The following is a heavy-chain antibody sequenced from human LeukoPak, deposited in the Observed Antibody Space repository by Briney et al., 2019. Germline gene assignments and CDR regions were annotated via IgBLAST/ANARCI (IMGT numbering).Heavy chain of an antibody. Sequence: GGSLRLSCVASEFTFSSYWMSWVRQAPGKGPEWVANIKQDGSEKYYVDSVKGRFTISRDNAKNSLYLQMSSLRAEDTAVYYCARDGGYCSGGSCYWEYWGQGTLVTVSS. CDR1: EFTFSSYW. D-gene: IGHD2-15*01. J-gene: IGHJ4*02. V-gene: IGHV3-7*01. CDR2: IKQDGSEK. CDR3: ARDGGYCSGGSCYWEY.